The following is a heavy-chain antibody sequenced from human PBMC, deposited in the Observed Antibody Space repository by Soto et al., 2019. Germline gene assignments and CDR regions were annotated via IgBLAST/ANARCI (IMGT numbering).Heavy chain of an antibody. CDR3: ARDLYYYGSGSYCNDY. CDR1: GFTFSSYS. D-gene: IGHD3-10*01. V-gene: IGHV3-21*01. Sequence: EVQLVESGGGLVKPGGSLRLSCAASGFTFSSYSMNWVRQAPGKGLEWVSSISSSSSYIYYADSVKGRFTISRDNAKNSLYLQMNSLRAGDTAVYYCARDLYYYGSGSYCNDYWGQGTLVTVSS. J-gene: IGHJ4*02. CDR2: ISSSSSYI.